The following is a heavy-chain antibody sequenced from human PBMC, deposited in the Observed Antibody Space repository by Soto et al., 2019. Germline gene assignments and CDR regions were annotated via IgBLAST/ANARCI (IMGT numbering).Heavy chain of an antibody. D-gene: IGHD3-10*01. CDR3: ARDRGYLRPPYNWFDP. J-gene: IGHJ5*02. CDR1: GFTFSSYG. V-gene: IGHV3-33*01. Sequence: GGSLRLSCAASGFTFSSYGMHWVRQAPGKGLEWVAVIWYDGSNKYYADSVKGRFTISRDNSKNTLYLQMNSLRAEDTAVYYCARDRGYLRPPYNWFDPWGQGTLVTVSS. CDR2: IWYDGSNK.